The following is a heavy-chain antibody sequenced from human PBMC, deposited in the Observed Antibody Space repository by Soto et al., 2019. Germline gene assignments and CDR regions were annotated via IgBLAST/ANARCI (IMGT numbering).Heavy chain of an antibody. CDR3: ASEGVVVAATRSYY. J-gene: IGHJ4*02. CDR2: ISSSSSNR. Sequence: GGSLRLSCAASGFTFSSYSMNWVRQAPGKGLEWVSSISSSSSNRYYADSVKGRFTISRDNAKNSLYLQMNRLRAEDMAVYYCASEGVVVAATRSYYWGQGTLVTVSS. V-gene: IGHV3-21*01. D-gene: IGHD2-15*01. CDR1: GFTFSSYS.